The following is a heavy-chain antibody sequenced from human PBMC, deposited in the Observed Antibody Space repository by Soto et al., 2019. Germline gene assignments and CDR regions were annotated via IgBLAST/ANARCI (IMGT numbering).Heavy chain of an antibody. CDR2: IYYSGST. CDR3: ATRQGGSYNWFDP. CDR1: GGSIRRSSYS. V-gene: IGHV4-39*01. D-gene: IGHD2-15*01. J-gene: IGHJ5*02. Sequence: SETLSLTCTVSGGSIRRSSYSWGWIRRPPGKGLEWIGTIYYSGSTYYNPSLKSRVTISVDTSKNQFSLKLSSVTAADTAVYYCATRQGGSYNWFDPWGQGTLVTVSS.